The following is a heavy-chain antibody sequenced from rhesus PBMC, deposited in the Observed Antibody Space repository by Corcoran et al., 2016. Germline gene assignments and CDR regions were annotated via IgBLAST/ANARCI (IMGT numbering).Heavy chain of an antibody. J-gene: IGHJ4*01. CDR1: GGSISSNS. D-gene: IGHD3-3*01. CDR3: ARGFTIVGLVITPPFDY. V-gene: IGHV4-160*01. Sequence: QVQLQESGPGLVKPSETLSLPCAVSGGSISSNSWSWIRQPPGKGLEWIGRISGSGGSNDYNPSPKSRVTISAETSKNQFSLKLSSVTAADTAVYYGARGFTIVGLVITPPFDYWGQGVLVTVSS. CDR2: ISGSGGSN.